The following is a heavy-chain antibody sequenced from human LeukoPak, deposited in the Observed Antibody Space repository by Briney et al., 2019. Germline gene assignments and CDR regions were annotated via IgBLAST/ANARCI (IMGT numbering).Heavy chain of an antibody. D-gene: IGHD3-22*01. CDR2: ISYDGTNK. CDR1: GSTFSSYA. J-gene: IGHJ4*02. CDR3: ARDLGSSGYEGFDY. Sequence: PGRSLRLSCAASGSTFSSYAMHWVRQAPGKGLGWVAVISYDGTNKYYADSVKGRFTISRDNSKNTVYLQMNSLRAEDTAVYYCARDLGSSGYEGFDYWGQKTMVTVSS. V-gene: IGHV3-30*04.